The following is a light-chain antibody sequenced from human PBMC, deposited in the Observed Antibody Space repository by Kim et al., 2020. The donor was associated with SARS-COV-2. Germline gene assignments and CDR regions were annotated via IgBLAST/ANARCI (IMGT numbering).Light chain of an antibody. Sequence: EIVLTQSPGILSLSPGESVTLSCRASESVSSSYLAWYQQKSGQAPRLLIYAASSRATGIPDRFSGRGSGTAFILTISRVEPEDSAVYYCQQYCSTRLTFGQGTRLEIK. CDR3: QQYCSTRLT. J-gene: IGKJ5*01. CDR1: ESVSSSY. CDR2: AAS. V-gene: IGKV3-20*01.